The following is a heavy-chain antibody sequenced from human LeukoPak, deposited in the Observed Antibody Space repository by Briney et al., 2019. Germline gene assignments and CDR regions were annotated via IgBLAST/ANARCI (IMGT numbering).Heavy chain of an antibody. CDR2: IIDSGIST. CDR3: AKRSRGNYDY. Sequence: GGSLRLSCAASGFTFNSYAMTWVRQAPEKGLEWVSSIIDSGISTYYGDSVKGRFTISRDNSKNTLYLQMNSLRAEDTAIYYCAKRSRGNYDYWGQGTLVTVS. D-gene: IGHD1-26*01. J-gene: IGHJ4*02. V-gene: IGHV3-23*01. CDR1: GFTFNSYA.